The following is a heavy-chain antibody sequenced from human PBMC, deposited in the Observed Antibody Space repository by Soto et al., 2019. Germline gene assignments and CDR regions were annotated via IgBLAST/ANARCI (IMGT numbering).Heavy chain of an antibody. CDR2: IYHSGST. V-gene: IGHV4-30-2*01. D-gene: IGHD1-26*01. CDR1: GGSISSGGYS. CDR3: VRGIVGDYNEGFDI. J-gene: IGHJ3*02. Sequence: SETLSLTCAVSGGSISSGGYSWSWIRQPPGKGLEWIGYIYHSGSTYYNPSLKSRVTISVDRSKNQISLQLNSVTPEDTAVYYCVRGIVGDYNEGFDIWGQGTMVTVSS.